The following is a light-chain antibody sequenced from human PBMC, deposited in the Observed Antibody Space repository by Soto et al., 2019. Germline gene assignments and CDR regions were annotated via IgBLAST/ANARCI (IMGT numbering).Light chain of an antibody. CDR2: AAS. Sequence: EIILTQSPASLSVSPGERATLSCRASQSVNNYLAWYQQKPGQAPRLLIYAASSRATGIPDRFSGSGSGTDFTLTISRLEPEDFAVYYCQRYGGFGQGTKVDIK. V-gene: IGKV3-20*01. J-gene: IGKJ1*01. CDR1: QSVNNY. CDR3: QRYGG.